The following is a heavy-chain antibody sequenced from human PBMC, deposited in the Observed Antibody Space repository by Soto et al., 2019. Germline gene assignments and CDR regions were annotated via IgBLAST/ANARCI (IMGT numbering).Heavy chain of an antibody. Sequence: SETLSLTCTVSGGSISSYYWSWIRQPPGKGLEWIGYIYYSGSTNYNPSLKSRVTISVDTSKNQFSLKLSSVTAADTAVYYCAREGYSSSQFSYWGQGTLVTVSS. J-gene: IGHJ4*02. CDR3: AREGYSSSQFSY. CDR1: GGSISSYY. D-gene: IGHD6-13*01. V-gene: IGHV4-59*01. CDR2: IYYSGST.